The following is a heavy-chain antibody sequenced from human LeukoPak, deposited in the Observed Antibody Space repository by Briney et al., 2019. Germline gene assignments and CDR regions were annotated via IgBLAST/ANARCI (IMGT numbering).Heavy chain of an antibody. CDR3: ARGVSGTPYYFDY. CDR2: IYHSGST. CDR1: GYTISTGYY. V-gene: IGHV4-38-2*02. Sequence: SETLSLTCTVSGYTISTGYYWGWIRQPPGKGLEWIGSIYHSGSTYYNPSLKSRVTISVDTYKNQFSVKLSSVTAADTAVYYCARGVSGTPYYFDYWGQGTLVTVSS. D-gene: IGHD6-25*01. J-gene: IGHJ4*02.